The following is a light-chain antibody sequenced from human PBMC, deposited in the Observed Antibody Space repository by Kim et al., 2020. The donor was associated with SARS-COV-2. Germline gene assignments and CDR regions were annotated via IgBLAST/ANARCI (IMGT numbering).Light chain of an antibody. J-gene: IGLJ3*02. CDR2: EVT. Sequence: QSSTISCTGTSSDVDDYNYFSWYQQHPGKAPKLMIYEVTKRPSGVSYRFSGSKSGNTASLTISGLQAEDEADYYCSSYTSSSGLMVFGGGTQLTVL. V-gene: IGLV2-14*01. CDR3: SSYTSSSGLMV. CDR1: SSDVDDYNY.